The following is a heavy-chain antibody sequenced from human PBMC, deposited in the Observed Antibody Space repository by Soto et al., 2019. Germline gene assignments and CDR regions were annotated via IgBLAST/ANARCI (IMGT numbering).Heavy chain of an antibody. CDR2: ISAYNGNT. CDR3: AIDFGGYSSSSLVGY. V-gene: IGHV1-18*01. D-gene: IGHD6-6*01. J-gene: IGHJ4*02. CDR1: GYTFTSYG. Sequence: GASVKVSCKASGYTFTSYGISWVRQAPGQGLEWMGWISAYNGNTNYAQKLQGRVTMTTDTSTSTAYMELRSLRSDDTAVYYCAIDFGGYSSSSLVGYRGQRTLVTGSS.